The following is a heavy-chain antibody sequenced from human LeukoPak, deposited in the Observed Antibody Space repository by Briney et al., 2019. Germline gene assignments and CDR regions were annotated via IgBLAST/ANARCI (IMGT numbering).Heavy chain of an antibody. CDR2: IKSIPDGGTT. D-gene: IGHD2-15*01. V-gene: IGHV3-15*01. CDR1: AFTFKNAW. CDR3: TQGSGQYFNY. Sequence: GGSLRLSCAASAFTFKNAWMNWVRQAPGKGLEWVGRIKSIPDGGTTDYAAPVKGRFTISRDDSKNTLYLQMNSLTSEDTALYYCTQGSGQYFNYWGQGTLVTVSS. J-gene: IGHJ4*02.